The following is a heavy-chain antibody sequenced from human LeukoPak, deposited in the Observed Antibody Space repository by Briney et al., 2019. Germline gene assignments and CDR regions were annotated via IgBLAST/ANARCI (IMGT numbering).Heavy chain of an antibody. CDR3: ARQGPSTGWSFDS. CDR2: IYPTDSNT. V-gene: IGHV5-51*01. D-gene: IGHD6-19*01. Sequence: GDSLKISCKGSGNNFAGYRIGWVRQVSGKGLEWMGIIYPTDSNTKYSPSFQGRVTISIDKYINTAYLPWSSLKASDTAMYYCARQGPSTGWSFDSWGQGTQLTVSS. CDR1: GNNFAGYR. J-gene: IGHJ4*02.